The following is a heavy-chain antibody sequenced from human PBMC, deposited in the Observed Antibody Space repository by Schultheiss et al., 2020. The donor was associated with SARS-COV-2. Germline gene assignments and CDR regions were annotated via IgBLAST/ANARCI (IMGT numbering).Heavy chain of an antibody. CDR2: IYYSGST. CDR1: GGSISSGGYY. Sequence: SETLSLTCTVSGGSISSGGYYWSWIRQHPGKGLEWIGYIYYSGSTYYNPSLKSRVTISVDTSKNQFSLKLSSVTAADTAVYYCARVVRRKHVSYSDYWGQGTLVTVSS. V-gene: IGHV4-31*03. D-gene: IGHD2-2*01. CDR3: ARVVRRKHVSYSDY. J-gene: IGHJ4*02.